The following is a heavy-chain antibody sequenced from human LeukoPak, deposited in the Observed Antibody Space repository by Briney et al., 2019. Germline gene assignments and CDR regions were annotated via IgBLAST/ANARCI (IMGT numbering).Heavy chain of an antibody. D-gene: IGHD5-18*01. V-gene: IGHV3-23*01. CDR3: AKDFWDSYGYNDY. CDR2: ISGSGGST. CDR1: GFTFSSYA. J-gene: IGHJ4*02. Sequence: GGSLRLSCAASGFTFSSYAMSWVRQAPGKGLEWVSAISGSGGSTYYADSVKGRFTISRDNSKNTLYLQMNSLRAKDTAVYYCAKDFWDSYGYNDYWGQGTLVTVSS.